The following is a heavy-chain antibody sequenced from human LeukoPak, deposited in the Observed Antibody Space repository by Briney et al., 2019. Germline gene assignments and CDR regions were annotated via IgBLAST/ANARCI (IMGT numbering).Heavy chain of an antibody. D-gene: IGHD3-22*01. CDR1: GYTFTSYG. J-gene: IGHJ4*02. Sequence: GASVKVSCKASGYTFTSYGISWERQAPGQGLEWMGWISAYNGNTNYAQKLQGRVTMTTDTSTSTAYMELRSLRSDDTAVYYCARERGPYDSSSYPSLDYWGQGTLVTVSS. CDR3: ARERGPYDSSSYPSLDY. CDR2: ISAYNGNT. V-gene: IGHV1-18*01.